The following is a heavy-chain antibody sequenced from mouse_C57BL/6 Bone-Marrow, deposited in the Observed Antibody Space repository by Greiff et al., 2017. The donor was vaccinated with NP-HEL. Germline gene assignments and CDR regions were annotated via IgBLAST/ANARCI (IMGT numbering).Heavy chain of an antibody. CDR2: IDPYDSYT. Sequence: QVQLQQPGAELVRPGTSVKLSCKASGYTFTSYWMHWVKQRPGQGLEWIGVIDPYDSYTNYNQKFKGTATLTVDTSSSTAYMQLSSLTSEDSAFYYCARCGWYWVADWGQGTLVTVSA. CDR1: GYTFTSYW. J-gene: IGHJ3*01. D-gene: IGHD1-1*02. V-gene: IGHV1-59*01. CDR3: ARCGWYWVAD.